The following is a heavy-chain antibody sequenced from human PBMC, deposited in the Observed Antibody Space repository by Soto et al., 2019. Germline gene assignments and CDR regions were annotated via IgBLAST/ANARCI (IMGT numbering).Heavy chain of an antibody. CDR2: IGSAGDT. D-gene: IGHD3-22*01. V-gene: IGHV3-13*01. J-gene: IGHJ5*02. Sequence: RGSLRHSCSESGCACSSYAMHWVRQATGKGLEWVSAIGSAGDTYYPGSLKGRFSISRANANNSLYLQMNSLRAGDTAVYYCARGGRGDDDSSSPLFDAWGQGTLVTVSS. CDR3: ARGGRGDDDSSSPLFDA. CDR1: GCACSSYA.